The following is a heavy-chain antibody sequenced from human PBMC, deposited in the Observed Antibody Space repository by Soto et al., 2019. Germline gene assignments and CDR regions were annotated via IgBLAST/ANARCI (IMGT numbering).Heavy chain of an antibody. CDR2: VYYTGTT. J-gene: IGHJ4*02. CDR3: AGYCSGGSCTIQLLPGPFDY. CDR1: NFSVLTSIYY. Sequence: SETLSLTCTVSNFSVLTSIYYWAWIRQPPGKGLEWVGTVYYTGTTYYNPSLQSRVTISIDTSKNQFSLNLNSVTAADTAVYYCAGYCSGGSCTIQLLPGPFDYWGQGTLVTVSS. V-gene: IGHV4-39*01. D-gene: IGHD2-15*01.